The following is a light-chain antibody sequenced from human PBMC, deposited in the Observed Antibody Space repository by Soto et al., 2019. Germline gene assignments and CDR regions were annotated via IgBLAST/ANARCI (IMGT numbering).Light chain of an antibody. Sequence: EIVLTQSPGTLSLSPGERATLSCRASQSVSSSYLAWYQQKLGQAPGLLIYGASSRATGIPDRFSGSGSGTDFTLTISRLEPEDFSVYYCQQYGSSPLLTFGGGTKVEIK. CDR2: GAS. CDR1: QSVSSSY. V-gene: IGKV3-20*01. CDR3: QQYGSSPLLT. J-gene: IGKJ4*01.